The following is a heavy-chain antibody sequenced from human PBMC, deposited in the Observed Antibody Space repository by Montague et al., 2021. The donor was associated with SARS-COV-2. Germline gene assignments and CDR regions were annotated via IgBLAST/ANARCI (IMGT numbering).Heavy chain of an antibody. V-gene: IGHV4-39*01. CDR1: GDSISSANYQ. Sequence: SETLSLTCTVSGDSISSANYQWSWFHQPRGKLLQWVGSISHSGSAYYQSSLKSRLTISVDMSKRLFSLDVESVAAADTAFYYCARQVGDYWTGFYVDSWGQGTLVTVSS. CDR3: ARQVGDYWTGFYVDS. D-gene: IGHD3/OR15-3a*01. J-gene: IGHJ4*02. CDR2: ISHSGSA.